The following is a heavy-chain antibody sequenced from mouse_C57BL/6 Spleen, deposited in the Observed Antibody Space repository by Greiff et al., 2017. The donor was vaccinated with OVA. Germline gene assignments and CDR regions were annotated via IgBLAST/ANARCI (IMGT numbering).Heavy chain of an antibody. V-gene: IGHV1-42*01. Sequence: VQLQQSGPELVKPGASVKISCKASGYSFTGYYMNWVKQSPEKSLEWIGEINPSTGGTTYNQKFKAKATLTVDKSSSTAYMQLKSLTSEDSAVYYGARGGQRRLLLAMDYWGQGTSVTVSS. D-gene: IGHD3-2*02. CDR2: INPSTGGT. J-gene: IGHJ4*01. CDR3: ARGGQRRLLLAMDY. CDR1: GYSFTGYY.